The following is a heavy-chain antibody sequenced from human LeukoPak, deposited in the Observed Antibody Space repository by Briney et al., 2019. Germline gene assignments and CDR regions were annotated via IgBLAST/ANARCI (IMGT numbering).Heavy chain of an antibody. CDR1: GGTFSSYA. CDR2: IIPIFGTA. Sequence: GASVKVSCKASGGTFSSYAISWVRQAPGQGLEWMGGIIPIFGTANYAQKFQGRVTITTDESTSTAYMELSSLRSEDTAVYYCARESLEYCSSTSCYRHWFDPWGQGTLVTVSS. CDR3: ARESLEYCSSTSCYRHWFDP. J-gene: IGHJ5*02. D-gene: IGHD2-2*01. V-gene: IGHV1-69*05.